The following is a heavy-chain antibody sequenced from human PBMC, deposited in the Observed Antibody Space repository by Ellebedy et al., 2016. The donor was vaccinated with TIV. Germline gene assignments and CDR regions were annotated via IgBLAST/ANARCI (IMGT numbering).Heavy chain of an antibody. D-gene: IGHD3-10*01. V-gene: IGHV4-34*01. CDR1: GGSFRGHY. CDR2: INHSGRT. CDR3: ARCYYDSRSIVSLWYFDL. J-gene: IGHJ2*01. Sequence: SQTLSLTCAVYGGSFRGHYWTWIRQPPGKGLEWIGEINHSGRTTYNPSLKSRVTISVDTSKNQFSLKLSSVTAADTAVYYCARCYYDSRSIVSLWYFDLWGRGTLVTVSS.